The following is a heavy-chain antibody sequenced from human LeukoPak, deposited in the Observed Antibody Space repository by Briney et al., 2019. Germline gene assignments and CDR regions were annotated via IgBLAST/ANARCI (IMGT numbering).Heavy chain of an antibody. V-gene: IGHV4-39*07. CDR2: IYYSGST. CDR3: ARDSGDPKQLVRNRFDP. CDR1: GGSISSSSYY. D-gene: IGHD6-13*01. J-gene: IGHJ5*02. Sequence: PSETLSLTCTVSGGSISSSSYYWGWIRQPPGKGLEWIGSIYYSGSTYYNPSLKSRVTISVDTSKNQFSLKLSSVTAADTAVYYWARDSGDPKQLVRNRFDPWGQGTLVTVSS.